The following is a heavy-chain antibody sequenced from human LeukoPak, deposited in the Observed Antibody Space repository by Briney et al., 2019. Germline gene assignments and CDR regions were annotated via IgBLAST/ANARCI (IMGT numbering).Heavy chain of an antibody. D-gene: IGHD7-27*01. Sequence: GGSLRLSCVAPGFTFTDHPMNWVRQAPGRGPEWISYIGGDGIAFYADSVKGRFTASKDDARKSMYLQMNSLRVEDTAVYYCAKDRANWAIDDWGQGTQVTVSSDVWGQGTTVTVSS. CDR2: IGGDGIA. J-gene: IGHJ6*02. CDR1: GFTFTDHP. CDR3: AKDRANWAIDDWGQGTQVTVSSDV. V-gene: IGHV3-69-1*01.